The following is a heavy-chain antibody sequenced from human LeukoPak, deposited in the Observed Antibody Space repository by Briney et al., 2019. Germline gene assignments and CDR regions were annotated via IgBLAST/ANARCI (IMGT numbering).Heavy chain of an antibody. CDR1: GFTFSSYA. D-gene: IGHD2-15*01. CDR2: ISGSGGST. V-gene: IGHV3-23*01. CDR3: AKSMEVVVVAATFDY. J-gene: IGHJ4*02. Sequence: GGSLRLSCAASGFTFSSYAMSWVRQAPGKGLEWVSAISGSGGSTYYADSVEGRFTISRDNSKNTLYLQMNSLGAEDTAVYYCAKSMEVVVVAATFDYWGQGTLVTVSS.